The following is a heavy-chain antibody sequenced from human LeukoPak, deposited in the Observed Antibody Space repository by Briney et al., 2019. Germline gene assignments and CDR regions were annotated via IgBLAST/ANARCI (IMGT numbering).Heavy chain of an antibody. D-gene: IGHD6-13*01. J-gene: IGHJ6*03. V-gene: IGHV3-21*01. CDR1: GFTLSSYT. CDR3: ARDLPYSSSWGSTYYYYMDV. CDR2: ISSSSSYI. Sequence: GGSLRLSCAASGFTLSSYTMNWVRQAPGKGLEWVSSISSSSSYIYYADSVKGRFTISRDNAKNSLYLQMNSLRAEDTAVYYCARDLPYSSSWGSTYYYYMDVWGKGTTVTVSS.